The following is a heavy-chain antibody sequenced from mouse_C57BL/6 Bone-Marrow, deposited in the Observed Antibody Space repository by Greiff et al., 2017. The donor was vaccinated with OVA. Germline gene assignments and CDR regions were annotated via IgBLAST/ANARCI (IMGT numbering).Heavy chain of an antibody. Sequence: EVKLVESGGGLVKPGGSLKLSCAASGFTFSSYAMSWVRQTPEKRLEWVATISDGGSYTYYPDNVKGRFTISRDNAKNNRYLQMSHLKSEDTAMYYCAREGGTRDYWGQGTTLTVSS. V-gene: IGHV5-4*01. D-gene: IGHD4-1*01. J-gene: IGHJ2*01. CDR1: GFTFSSYA. CDR3: AREGGTRDY. CDR2: ISDGGSYT.